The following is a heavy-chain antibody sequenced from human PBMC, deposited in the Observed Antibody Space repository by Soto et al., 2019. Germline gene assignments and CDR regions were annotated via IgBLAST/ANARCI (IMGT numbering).Heavy chain of an antibody. D-gene: IGHD5-12*01. J-gene: IGHJ2*01. CDR2: IIPIFGTA. CDR1: GGTFSSYT. CDR3: ARGNHRWLQLWYFDL. Sequence: QVQLVQSGAEVKKPGSSVTVSCKASGGTFSSYTISWVRQAPGQGLEWMGGIIPIFGTANYAQKFQGRVTITGDESTSTGYMEVSSLRSEDTAVYYCARGNHRWLQLWYFDLWGRGTLVTVSS. V-gene: IGHV1-69*12.